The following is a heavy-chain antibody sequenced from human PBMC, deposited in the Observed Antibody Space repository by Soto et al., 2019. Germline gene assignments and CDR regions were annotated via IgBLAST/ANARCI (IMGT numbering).Heavy chain of an antibody. CDR1: GYTFTSYD. CDR2: MNPNSGNT. J-gene: IGHJ5*02. Sequence: QVQLVQSGAEVKKPGASVKVSCKASGYTFTSYDINWVRQATGQGLEWMGWMNPNSGNTGYAQKFQGRVTMTRNTSISTAYMELSSLRSEDTAVYYCARGYPIAAAGSSDWFDPWGQVTLVTVSS. CDR3: ARGYPIAAAGSSDWFDP. D-gene: IGHD6-13*01. V-gene: IGHV1-8*01.